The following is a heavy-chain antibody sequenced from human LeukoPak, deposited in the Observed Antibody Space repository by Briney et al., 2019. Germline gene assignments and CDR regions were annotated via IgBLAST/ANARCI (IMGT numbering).Heavy chain of an antibody. CDR1: GCTFSSYA. CDR3: ARGQLQLWGAYYYDSSGYFDY. V-gene: IGHV1-69*05. CDR2: IIPIFGTA. Sequence: ASVKVSCKASGCTFSSYAISWVRQAPGQGLEWMGRIIPIFGTANYAQKFQGRVTITTDESTSTAYMELSSLRSEDTAVYYCARGQLQLWGAYYYDSSGYFDYWGQGTLVTVSS. J-gene: IGHJ4*02. D-gene: IGHD3-22*01.